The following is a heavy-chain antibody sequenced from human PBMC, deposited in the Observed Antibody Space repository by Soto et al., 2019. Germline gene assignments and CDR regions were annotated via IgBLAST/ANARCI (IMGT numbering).Heavy chain of an antibody. CDR3: ARCFSGNYPSRPEEQYYFDS. Sequence: SETLSLTGTVSGDSIRSYYWSWIRQPPWKGLEWIGYIYYSGYTSYNPSLKSRVTISVDTSKNQFSLKLNSVTAADTAVYYCARCFSGNYPSRPEEQYYFDSWGQGTLVTVSS. CDR1: GDSIRSYY. CDR2: IYYSGYT. V-gene: IGHV4-59*01. J-gene: IGHJ4*02. D-gene: IGHD1-26*01.